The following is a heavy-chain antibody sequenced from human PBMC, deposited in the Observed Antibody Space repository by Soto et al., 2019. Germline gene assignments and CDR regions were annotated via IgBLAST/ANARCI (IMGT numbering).Heavy chain of an antibody. CDR2: TTSPTYGGTT. J-gene: IGHJ6*02. V-gene: IGHV3-49*04. CDR3: TRDGDYYGMDV. Sequence: HPRGSLRLSCRFSVLESDDYALTWVRQAPGKGLEWVAFTTSPTYGGTTEYAASVKGRFSISRDDSKSVAYLQMNSLQIEDTAIYFCTRDGDYYGMDVWGQGTTVTVSS. CDR1: VLESDDYA.